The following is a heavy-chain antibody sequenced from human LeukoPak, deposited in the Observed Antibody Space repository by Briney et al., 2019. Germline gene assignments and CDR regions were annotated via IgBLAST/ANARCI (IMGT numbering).Heavy chain of an antibody. CDR3: AKHGDIVVVPAASRYFQH. D-gene: IGHD2-2*01. CDR1: GFTFSSYA. CDR2: ISGSGGST. Sequence: PGGSLRLSCAASGFTFSSYAMSWVRQAPGKGLEWVSAISGSGGSTYYADSVKGRFTISRDNSKNTLYLQMSSLRAEDTAVYYCAKHGDIVVVPAASRYFQHWGQGTLVTVSS. J-gene: IGHJ1*01. V-gene: IGHV3-23*01.